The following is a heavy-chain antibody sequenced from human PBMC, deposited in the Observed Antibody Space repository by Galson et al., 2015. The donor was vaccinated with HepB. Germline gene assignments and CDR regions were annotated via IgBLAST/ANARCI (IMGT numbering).Heavy chain of an antibody. D-gene: IGHD3-22*01. Sequence: SVKVSCKASGYTFSTYSITWVRQAPGQGLEWMGWVSPYNREIKYARKFQGRVTMTTDTSTSTAYMELRSLRSDDTAVYYCARPNVDDSRGYSDWGQGTLVTVSS. CDR2: VSPYNREI. J-gene: IGHJ4*02. CDR1: GYTFSTYS. V-gene: IGHV1-18*01. CDR3: ARPNVDDSRGYSD.